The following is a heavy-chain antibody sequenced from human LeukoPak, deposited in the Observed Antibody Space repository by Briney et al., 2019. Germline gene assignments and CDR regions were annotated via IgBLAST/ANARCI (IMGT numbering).Heavy chain of an antibody. D-gene: IGHD1-7*01. CDR1: GGSISSYY. Sequence: SETLSLTCTVSGGSISSYYWSWIRQPAGKGLEWIGRIYTSGSTNYNPSLKSRVTMSVDTSKNQFSLKLSSVTAADTAVNYCASSPNWNYARGAFDIWGQGTMVTVSS. V-gene: IGHV4-4*07. J-gene: IGHJ3*02. CDR2: IYTSGST. CDR3: ASSPNWNYARGAFDI.